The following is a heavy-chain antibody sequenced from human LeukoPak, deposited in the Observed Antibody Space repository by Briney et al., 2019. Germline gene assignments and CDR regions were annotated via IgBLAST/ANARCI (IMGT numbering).Heavy chain of an antibody. J-gene: IGHJ6*02. V-gene: IGHV4-61*01. Sequence: SETLSLTCTVSGGSVSSGSYYWSWIRQPPGKGLEWIGYIYYSGSTNYNPSLKGRVTISVDTSKNQFSLKLSSVTAADTAVYYCARDSPMVRGVIHYYYGMDVWGQGTTVTVSS. CDR3: ARDSPMVRGVIHYYYGMDV. CDR2: IYYSGST. D-gene: IGHD3-10*01. CDR1: GGSVSSGSYY.